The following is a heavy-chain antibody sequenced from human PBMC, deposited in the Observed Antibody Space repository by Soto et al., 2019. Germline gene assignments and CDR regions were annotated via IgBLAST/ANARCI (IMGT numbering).Heavy chain of an antibody. Sequence: ASVKVSCKASGYTFTSYDINWVRQATGQGLEWMGWMNPNSGNTGYAQKFQGRVTMTRNTSISTAYMELSSLRSEDTAVYYCARGRKTSPKYSYGLNPLYYYYMDVWGKGTTVTVSS. CDR1: GYTFTSYD. CDR3: ARGRKTSPKYSYGLNPLYYYYMDV. V-gene: IGHV1-8*01. J-gene: IGHJ6*03. D-gene: IGHD5-18*01. CDR2: MNPNSGNT.